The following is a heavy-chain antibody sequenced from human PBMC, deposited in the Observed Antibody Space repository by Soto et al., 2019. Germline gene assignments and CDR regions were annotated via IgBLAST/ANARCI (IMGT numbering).Heavy chain of an antibody. V-gene: IGHV1-18*01. D-gene: IGHD2-8*01. CDR2: ISGYNGDT. CDR1: GYSFTTYG. J-gene: IGHJ6*02. Sequence: ASVKVSCKASGYSFTTYGISWVRQAPGQGLEWMGWISGYNGDTNNAQKFQDRVTMTIDRSTTTTYLELRSLTSDDTAVYYCAKNGHPPYYYYGMDVWGQGTTVTVSS. CDR3: AKNGHPPYYYYGMDV.